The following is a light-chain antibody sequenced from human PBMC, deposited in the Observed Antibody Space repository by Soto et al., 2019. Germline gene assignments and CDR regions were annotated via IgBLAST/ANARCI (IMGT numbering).Light chain of an antibody. J-gene: IGLJ1*01. CDR1: TSDIGTYNY. Sequence: QSALTQPPSASGSPGQSITVSCTGTTSDIGTYNYVSWYQQHPGKAPKLIIYEVNNRPSGVSNRFSGSKSANTASLTISGLQAEDEADYYCASFTTSSTRVFGTGTKLTVL. CDR2: EVN. V-gene: IGLV2-14*01. CDR3: ASFTTSSTRV.